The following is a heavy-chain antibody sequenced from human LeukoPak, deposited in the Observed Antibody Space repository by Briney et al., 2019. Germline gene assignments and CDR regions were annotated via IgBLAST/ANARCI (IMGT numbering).Heavy chain of an antibody. J-gene: IGHJ5*02. V-gene: IGHV1-69*04. CDR2: IILFLGIA. D-gene: IGHD3-10*01. CDR3: ALAKNYYGSGSYTNWFDP. CDR1: GGTFSSYA. Sequence: GASVKVSCKASGGTFSSYAISWVRQAPGQGLGWWGRIILFLGIANYAQKFQGRVTITADKSTSTAYMELSSLRSEDTAVYYCALAKNYYGSGSYTNWFDPWGQGTLVTVSS.